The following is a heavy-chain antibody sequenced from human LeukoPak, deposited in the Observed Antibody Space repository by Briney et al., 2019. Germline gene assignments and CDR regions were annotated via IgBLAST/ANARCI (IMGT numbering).Heavy chain of an antibody. V-gene: IGHV3-53*01. D-gene: IGHD3-9*01. Sequence: GSLRLSYAVSGFSVTNNYMSWVRQAPGKGLEWVSVIYSGGNTYYADSVKGRFTISRDNSKNTLYLQMNSLRAEDTAVYYCARDRPYYDILTGYYIGEAFDIWGQGTMVTVSS. CDR1: GFSVTNNY. CDR3: ARDRPYYDILTGYYIGEAFDI. CDR2: IYSGGNT. J-gene: IGHJ3*02.